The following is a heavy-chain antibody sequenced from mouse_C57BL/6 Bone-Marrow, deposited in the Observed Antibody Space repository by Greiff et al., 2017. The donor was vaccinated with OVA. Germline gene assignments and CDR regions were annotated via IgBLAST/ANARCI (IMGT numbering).Heavy chain of an antibody. Sequence: QVQLKQSGAELVRPGASVKLSCKASGYTFTDYEMHCVKQTPVHGLEWIGAIDPETCGTAYNQKFKGQATLTADKSSSTSSMELRSRKTEDYAVYYCTRWAYDAMDDWGQGTTGTGAS. CDR2: IDPETCGT. CDR3: TRWAYDAMDD. V-gene: IGHV1-23*01. CDR1: GYTFTDYE. J-gene: IGHJ4*01.